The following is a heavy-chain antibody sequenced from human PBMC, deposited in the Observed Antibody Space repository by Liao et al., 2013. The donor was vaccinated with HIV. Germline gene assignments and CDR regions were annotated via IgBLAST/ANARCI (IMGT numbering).Heavy chain of an antibody. D-gene: IGHD1-1*01. Sequence: QAQLQESGPRLVRPSETLSLTCSVSGGSISGYYWSWIRQPAGKGLEWIGRISAGGGTNYNPSLKSRLTMSVDTSKNQFSLNLNSVTAADTAVYYCARGPGHFDYWGQGTLVAVSS. J-gene: IGHJ4*02. CDR3: ARGPGHFDY. V-gene: IGHV4-4*07. CDR1: GGSISGYY. CDR2: ISAGGGT.